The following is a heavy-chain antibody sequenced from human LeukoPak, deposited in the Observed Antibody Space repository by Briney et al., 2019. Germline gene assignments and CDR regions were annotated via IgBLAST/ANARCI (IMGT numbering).Heavy chain of an antibody. CDR2: ISGSGGST. J-gene: IGHJ4*02. V-gene: IGHV3-23*01. D-gene: IGHD2-8*01. CDR3: AKFGDIVLMVYAFYFDY. Sequence: HPGGSLRLSCAASGFTFSSYAMSWVRQAPGKGLEWVSAISGSGGSTYYADSVKGRFTISRDNSKNTLYLQMNSLRAEDTAVYYCAKFGDIVLMVYAFYFDYWGQGTLVTVSS. CDR1: GFTFSSYA.